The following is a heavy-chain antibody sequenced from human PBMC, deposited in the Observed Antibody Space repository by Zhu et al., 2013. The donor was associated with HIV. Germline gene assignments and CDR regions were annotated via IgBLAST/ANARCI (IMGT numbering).Heavy chain of an antibody. CDR1: GGTLNNYA. V-gene: IGHV1-2*02. D-gene: IGHD3-16*01. Sequence: QVQLVQSGAEVKKPGSSVRVSCKASGGTLNNYAISWVRQAPGQGLEWMGWINPNSGNTNFAQKFQGRLLMTRDTSITTAYMELSRLQSDDTAVYFCASDLWGKAFDIWGHGTMVIVSS. CDR2: INPNSGNT. CDR3: ASDLWGKAFDI. J-gene: IGHJ3*02.